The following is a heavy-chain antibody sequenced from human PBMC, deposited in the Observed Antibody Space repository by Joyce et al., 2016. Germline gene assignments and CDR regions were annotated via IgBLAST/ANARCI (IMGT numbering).Heavy chain of an antibody. CDR3: ARRRFGPTPFDI. J-gene: IGHJ3*02. CDR2: LSPSSTAT. Sequence: QVQLVQSGAEVQKPGASVKISCTAAGYTFTNYYIHWIRQAPRQGLEWMGMLSPSSTATDYAEKFQGRVTMACDTSTTTVYMELSGLRSEDTAVYFWARRRFGPTPFDIWGQGTMVFVSS. V-gene: IGHV1-46*01. D-gene: IGHD3-10*01. CDR1: GYTFTNYY.